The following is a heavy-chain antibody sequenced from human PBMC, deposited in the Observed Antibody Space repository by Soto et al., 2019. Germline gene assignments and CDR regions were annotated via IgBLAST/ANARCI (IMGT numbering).Heavy chain of an antibody. D-gene: IGHD2-15*01. CDR1: GFTFSSYA. J-gene: IGHJ4*02. Sequence: PGGSLRLSCAASGFTFSSYAMSWVRQAPGKGLEWVSAISGSGGSTYYADSVKGRFTISRDNSKNTLYLQMNSLRAEDTAVYYCAKYEYCSGGSCRIGPFDYWGQGTLVTVSS. CDR3: AKYEYCSGGSCRIGPFDY. V-gene: IGHV3-23*01. CDR2: ISGSGGST.